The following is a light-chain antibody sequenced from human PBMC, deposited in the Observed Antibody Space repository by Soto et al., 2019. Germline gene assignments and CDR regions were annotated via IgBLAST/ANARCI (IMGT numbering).Light chain of an antibody. J-gene: IGKJ2*01. CDR1: SSSKW. V-gene: IGKV1-5*01. CDR3: QPTTDFT. CDR2: DVS. Sequence: DIQMTQSPSTLASSVGDTVTMTCRSSSKWLAWYQNKPGKAPKLLIYDVSNLERGVPPRYSGSTSGAESTRTSTGLQADDLGTYYCQPTTDFTCGQGTKVEIK.